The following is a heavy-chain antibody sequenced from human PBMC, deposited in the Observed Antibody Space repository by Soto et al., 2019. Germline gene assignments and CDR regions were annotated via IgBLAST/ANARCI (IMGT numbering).Heavy chain of an antibody. J-gene: IGHJ4*02. CDR1: GYTFTSYG. CDR3: AIFDKRVADLDY. CDR2: ISPYNGDT. Sequence: ASVKVSCKTSGYTFTSYGIDWVRQAPGQGLEWMGWISPYNGDTKYVQRFQGRLTMTTDTPTRTAYMELRCLRFDDTAVYYCAIFDKRVADLDYWGQGARVTVSS. V-gene: IGHV1-18*01. D-gene: IGHD6-19*01.